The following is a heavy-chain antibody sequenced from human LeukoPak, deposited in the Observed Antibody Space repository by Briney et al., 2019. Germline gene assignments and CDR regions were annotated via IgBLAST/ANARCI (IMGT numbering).Heavy chain of an antibody. CDR2: ISYDGSNK. J-gene: IGHJ5*02. CDR3: AKDTSTFSDYGDH. D-gene: IGHD4/OR15-4a*01. Sequence: PGGSLRLSCAASGFTFRSSGMHWVRQAPGKGLEWVAAISYDGSNKQYADSVEGRFTISRDNSKSTLYLQMNSLRAEDTAMYYCAKDTSTFSDYGDHWGQGTLVTVSS. V-gene: IGHV3-30*18. CDR1: GFTFRSSG.